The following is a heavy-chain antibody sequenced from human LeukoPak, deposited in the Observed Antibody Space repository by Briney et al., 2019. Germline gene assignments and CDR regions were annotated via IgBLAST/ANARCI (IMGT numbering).Heavy chain of an antibody. J-gene: IGHJ6*02. CDR3: ARAQVWSGYYYYYGMDV. CDR1: GGSFSGYY. D-gene: IGHD3-3*01. Sequence: SETLSLTCAVYGGSFSGYYWSWIRQPPGKGLEWIGEINHSGSTNYNPSLKSRVTISVDTSKNQFSLKLSSVTAADTAVYYCARAQVWSGYYYYYGMDVWGQGTTVIVSS. V-gene: IGHV4-34*01. CDR2: INHSGST.